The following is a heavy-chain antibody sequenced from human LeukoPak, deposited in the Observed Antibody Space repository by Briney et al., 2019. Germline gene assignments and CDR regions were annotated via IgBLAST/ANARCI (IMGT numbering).Heavy chain of an antibody. J-gene: IGHJ4*02. CDR1: GFTFSSYW. D-gene: IGHD6-19*01. CDR3: EGSAGY. CDR2: VKKDGSEK. Sequence: GGSLRLSCAASGFTFSSYWMSWVRQAPGKGLEWVANVKKDGSEKYYVDSVKGRFTISRDNAKNSLFLQMNSLRVEDTAVYYCEGSAGYWGQGTLVTVSS. V-gene: IGHV3-7*01.